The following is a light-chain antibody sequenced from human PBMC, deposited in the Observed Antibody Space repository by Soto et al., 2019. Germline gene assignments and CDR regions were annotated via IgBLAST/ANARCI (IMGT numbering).Light chain of an antibody. CDR1: QSISSW. V-gene: IGKV1-5*01. CDR2: DAS. CDR3: QQYNSYSPVT. J-gene: IGKJ4*01. Sequence: DIQMTQSPSTLSASVGDRVTITCRASQSISSWLAWYQQKPGKAPKLLIYDASSLESGVPSRFSGSGSGTEFTLTISSLQPDDFATYYCQQYNSYSPVTFGGGNKVDIK.